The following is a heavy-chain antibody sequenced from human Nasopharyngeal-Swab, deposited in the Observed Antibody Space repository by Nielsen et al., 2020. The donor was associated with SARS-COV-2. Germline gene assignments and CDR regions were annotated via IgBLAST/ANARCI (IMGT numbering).Heavy chain of an antibody. CDR2: ISSSGSTI. Sequence: GESLKISCAASGFTFSDYYMSWIRQAPGKGLEWVSYISSSGSTIYYADSVKGRFTISRDNAKNSLYLQMNSLRAEDTAVYYCARWAYYYDSSGYPYYYYGMDVWGQGTTVTVSS. D-gene: IGHD3-22*01. V-gene: IGHV3-11*04. J-gene: IGHJ6*02. CDR1: GFTFSDYY. CDR3: ARWAYYYDSSGYPYYYYGMDV.